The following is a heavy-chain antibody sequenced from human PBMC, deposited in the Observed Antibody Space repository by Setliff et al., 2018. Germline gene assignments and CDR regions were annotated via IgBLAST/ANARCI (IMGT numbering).Heavy chain of an antibody. CDR1: GYTFTSHY. D-gene: IGHD3-22*01. CDR2: INPSSGRT. J-gene: IGHJ3*02. CDR3: ARDVFPYHYEGAFDI. Sequence: ASVKVSCKASGYTFTSHYMHGVRQAPGLGLEWMGTINPSSGRTSYAQKFQGRVTMTRDTSTSTVYMDMSSLRSEDTAVYYCARDVFPYHYEGAFDIWGQGTMVTVS. V-gene: IGHV1-46*01.